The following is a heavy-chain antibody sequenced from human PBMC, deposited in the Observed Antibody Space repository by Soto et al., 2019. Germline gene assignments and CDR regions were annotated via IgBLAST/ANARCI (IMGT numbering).Heavy chain of an antibody. CDR1: GFTFSSYG. D-gene: IGHD1-26*01. Sequence: QVQLVESGGGVVQPGRSLRLSCAASGFTFSSYGMHWVRQAPGKGLEWVAVIWYDGSNKYYADSVKGRFTISRDNSKNTLYLQMNSLRAEDTAVYYCASGKGFYYFDYWGQGTLVTVSS. CDR2: IWYDGSNK. J-gene: IGHJ4*02. V-gene: IGHV3-33*01. CDR3: ASGKGFYYFDY.